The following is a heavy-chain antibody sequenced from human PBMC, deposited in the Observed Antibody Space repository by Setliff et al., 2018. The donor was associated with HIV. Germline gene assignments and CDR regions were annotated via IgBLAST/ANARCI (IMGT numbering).Heavy chain of an antibody. CDR2: IYHHGST. CDR3: VNPSGAMGDFDS. D-gene: IGHD3-16*01. J-gene: IGHJ4*02. V-gene: IGHV4-39*01. CDR1: GGSISSTNYF. Sequence: PSETLSLTCTVSGGSISSTNYFWGWIRQPPGKGLEWIGTIYHHGSTYYNPSLKSRVTISIDTSKNQFSLQLTSVTAADTAVYYCVNPSGAMGDFDSWGQGTLVTVSS.